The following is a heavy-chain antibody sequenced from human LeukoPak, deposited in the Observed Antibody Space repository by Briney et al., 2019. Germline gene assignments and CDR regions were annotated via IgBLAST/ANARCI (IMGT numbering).Heavy chain of an antibody. CDR2: IKSKTDGGTT. CDR1: GFTFTNAW. CDR3: TTAITMTLGAFDI. D-gene: IGHD3-22*01. V-gene: IGHV3-15*01. Sequence: PGGSLRLSCAASGFTFTNAWMSWVRQAPGKGLEWVGCIKSKTDGGTTDYAAPVKGRFTFSRDDSKNTLYLQMNSLKTDDTAVYYCTTAITMTLGAFDIWGHGTMVTVSS. J-gene: IGHJ3*02.